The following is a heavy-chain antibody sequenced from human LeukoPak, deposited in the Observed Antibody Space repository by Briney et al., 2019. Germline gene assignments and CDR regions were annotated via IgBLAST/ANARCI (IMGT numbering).Heavy chain of an antibody. Sequence: GGSLRLSCAASGFTFSSYGMHWVRQAPGKGLEWVAVISYDGSNKYYADSVKGRFTISRDNSKNTLYLQMNSLRAEDTAVYYCGLGGVGARFYYWGQGTLVTVSS. CDR3: GLGGVGARFYY. CDR1: GFTFSSYG. J-gene: IGHJ4*02. D-gene: IGHD3-16*01. CDR2: ISYDGSNK. V-gene: IGHV3-30*03.